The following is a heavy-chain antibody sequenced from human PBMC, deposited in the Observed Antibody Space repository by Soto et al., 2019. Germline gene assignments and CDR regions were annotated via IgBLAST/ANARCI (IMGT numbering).Heavy chain of an antibody. CDR2: LNPTGGST. Sequence: ASVKVSCKASGCPFTSYYMHWLRQAPGQGREWMGVLNPTGGSTTYAQKFQGRVTMTRDTSTSTVYVELSSLRSGATAVYYCTTEVVVVHYDHYSFQHGMDVWRQGTTVTVSS. CDR3: TTEVVVVHYDHYSFQHGMDV. D-gene: IGHD2-2*01. CDR1: GCPFTSYY. V-gene: IGHV1-46*01. J-gene: IGHJ6*02.